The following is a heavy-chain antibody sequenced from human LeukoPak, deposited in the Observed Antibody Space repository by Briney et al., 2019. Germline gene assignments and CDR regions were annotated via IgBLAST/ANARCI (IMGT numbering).Heavy chain of an antibody. CDR1: GGSIGIGTYY. D-gene: IGHD1-26*01. CDR2: IYYSGST. V-gene: IGHV4-39*01. Sequence: SETLSLTCTVSGGSIGIGTYYWGWVRQPPLKGLEWIGSIYYSGSTSYNPSLKSRVTISVDTSKNQFSLKLDSVTAADTAVYYCARNASDSGTSYFDYWGQGTLVTVSS. J-gene: IGHJ4*02. CDR3: ARNASDSGTSYFDY.